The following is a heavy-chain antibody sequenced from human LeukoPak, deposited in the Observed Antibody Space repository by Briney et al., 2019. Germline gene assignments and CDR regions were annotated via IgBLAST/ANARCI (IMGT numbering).Heavy chain of an antibody. CDR2: INHSGST. V-gene: IGHV4-34*01. CDR1: GGSFSGDY. J-gene: IGHJ5*02. CDR3: AREGTTYYYDTSGYRPPSGS. Sequence: SETLSLTCAVSGGSFSGDYWTWVRQPPGKGLEWIGGINHSGSTNYNPSLKSRLTMSVDRSQKQFSLKLSSVTAADTAVYYCAREGTTYYYDTSGYRPPSGSWGQGTLVTVSS. D-gene: IGHD3-22*01.